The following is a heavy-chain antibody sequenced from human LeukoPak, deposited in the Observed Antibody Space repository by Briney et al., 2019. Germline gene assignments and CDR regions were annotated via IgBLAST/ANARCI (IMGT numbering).Heavy chain of an antibody. Sequence: GASVKVSCKASGYTFTSYGISGVRQAPGQGLEWMGWISAYNGNTNYAQKLQGRVPMTTATSTSTAYMELRTLRSDDTAVYYCARDLSSKHYGSGSYHFYWGQGTLVTVSS. V-gene: IGHV1-18*01. D-gene: IGHD3-10*01. CDR2: ISAYNGNT. CDR3: ARDLSSKHYGSGSYHFY. CDR1: GYTFTSYG. J-gene: IGHJ4*02.